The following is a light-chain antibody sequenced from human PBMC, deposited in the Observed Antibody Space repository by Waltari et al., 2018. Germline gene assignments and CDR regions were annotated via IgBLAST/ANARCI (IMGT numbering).Light chain of an antibody. CDR1: RSVGSS. CDR3: QQYYNWPYT. J-gene: IGKJ2*01. Sequence: ETPMTQSPATLSGSPGARVTLSCRASRSVGSSLAWYQQIPGQPPRLLIHSASTGSTGLPARVSGSGSGTDFTLTISSLQSEDFAVYYCQQYYNWPYTFGQGTKLDIK. V-gene: IGKV3-15*01. CDR2: SAS.